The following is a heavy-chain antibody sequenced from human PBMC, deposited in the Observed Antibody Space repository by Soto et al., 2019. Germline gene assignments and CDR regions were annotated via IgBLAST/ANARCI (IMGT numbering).Heavy chain of an antibody. CDR2: IYTSGST. J-gene: IGHJ5*02. CDR1: GGSISSYY. V-gene: IGHV4-4*07. Sequence: SETLSLTCTVSGGSISSYYWSWIRQPAGKGLEWIGRIYTSGSTNYNPSLKSRVTMSVDTSKNQFSLKLSSVTAADTAVYYCARVSYDSSGYYYYNWFAPWGQGTLVTVSS. CDR3: ARVSYDSSGYYYYNWFAP. D-gene: IGHD3-22*01.